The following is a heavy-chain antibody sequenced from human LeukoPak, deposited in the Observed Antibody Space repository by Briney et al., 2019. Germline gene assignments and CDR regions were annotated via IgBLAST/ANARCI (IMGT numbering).Heavy chain of an antibody. CDR1: GGSFSVYY. CDR3: ARGHGYCSSTSCSQGGDY. J-gene: IGHJ4*02. V-gene: IGHV4-34*01. D-gene: IGHD2-2*03. CDR2: INHSGST. Sequence: SETLSLTCAVYGGSFSVYYWSWIRQPPGKGLEWIGEINHSGSTNYNPSLKSRVTISVDTSKNQFSLKLSSVTAADTAVYYCARGHGYCSSTSCSQGGDYWGQGTLVTVSS.